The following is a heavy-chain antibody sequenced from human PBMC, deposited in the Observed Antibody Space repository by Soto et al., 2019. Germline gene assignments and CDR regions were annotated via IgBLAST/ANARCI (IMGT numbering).Heavy chain of an antibody. V-gene: IGHV1-3*01. Sequence: ASVKVSCKAPGYTFTSYAMHWVRQAPGQRLEWMGWINAGNGNTKYSQKFQGRVTITRDTSASTAYMELSSLRSEDTAVYYCARDPDSSGWYRNWFDPWGQGTLVTVSS. CDR3: ARDPDSSGWYRNWFDP. CDR2: INAGNGNT. J-gene: IGHJ5*02. CDR1: GYTFTSYA. D-gene: IGHD6-19*01.